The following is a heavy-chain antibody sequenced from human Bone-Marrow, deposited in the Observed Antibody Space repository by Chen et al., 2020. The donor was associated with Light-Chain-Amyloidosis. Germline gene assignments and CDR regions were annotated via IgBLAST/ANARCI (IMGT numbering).Heavy chain of an antibody. D-gene: IGHD6-13*01. Sequence: QVQLVESGGGVVQPGRSLRLSCAASGFTFSSYGMHWVRQAPGKGLEWVAVISYDGSNKYYANSVKGRFTISRDNSKNTLYLQMNSLRAEDTAVYYGAKEVPGFWYYFDYWGQGILVTVSS. CDR2: ISYDGSNK. CDR1: GFTFSSYG. CDR3: AKEVPGFWYYFDY. V-gene: IGHV3-30*18. J-gene: IGHJ4*02.